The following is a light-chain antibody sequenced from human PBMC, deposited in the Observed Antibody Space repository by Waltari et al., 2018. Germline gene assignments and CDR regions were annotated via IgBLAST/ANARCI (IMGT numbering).Light chain of an antibody. Sequence: DIQMTQSPSTLSASVGDRVTITCRASRGIDDWLARYQQKPGNAPKLLIYKAFSLQSGVPSRFSGSGSGTEFTLTISSLQPDDFATYYCQQYSSFWTFGQGTKVEIK. CDR1: RGIDDW. V-gene: IGKV1-5*03. CDR3: QQYSSFWT. J-gene: IGKJ1*01. CDR2: KAF.